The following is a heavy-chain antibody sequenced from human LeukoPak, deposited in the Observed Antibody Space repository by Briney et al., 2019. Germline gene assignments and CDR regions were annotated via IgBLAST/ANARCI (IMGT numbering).Heavy chain of an antibody. J-gene: IGHJ4*02. CDR1: GGPISSYY. Sequence: PSETLSLTCTVSGGPISSYYWSWIRQPPGKGLEWIGYIYYSGSTNYNPSLKSRVTISVDTSKNQFSLKLSSVTAADTAVYYCASGDPLTENSSSWGIDYWGQGTLVTVSS. CDR2: IYYSGST. D-gene: IGHD6-13*01. V-gene: IGHV4-59*01. CDR3: ASGDPLTENSSSWGIDY.